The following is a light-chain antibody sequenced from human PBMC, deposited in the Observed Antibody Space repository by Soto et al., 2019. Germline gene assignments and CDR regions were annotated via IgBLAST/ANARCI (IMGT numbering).Light chain of an antibody. V-gene: IGKV3D-15*01. CDR3: QHYNNWPAWT. Sequence: EIVMTQSPATLSVSPGESATLSCRASQRISTNLAWYQQKPGQAPMLLIYGASTRATGIPARCSGSGSETEFTLTITSLQSEDSAVYYCQHYNNWPAWTFGQGTKVDI. CDR1: QRISTN. J-gene: IGKJ1*01. CDR2: GAS.